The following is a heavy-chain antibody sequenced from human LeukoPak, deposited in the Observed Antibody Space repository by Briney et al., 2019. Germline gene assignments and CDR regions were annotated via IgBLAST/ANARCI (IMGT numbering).Heavy chain of an antibody. V-gene: IGHV3-74*01. D-gene: IGHD3-10*01. CDR1: GFAFSSYW. J-gene: IGHJ3*02. CDR2: IYSDGTGT. CDR3: ARQIIGVGHTLDI. Sequence: PGGSLRLSCAASGFAFSSYWMHWVRQAPGKGLVWVSRIYSDGTGTNYADSVKGRFTISRDNAKNTLYLQMNSLRAEDTAVYYCARQIIGVGHTLDIWGQGTMVTVSS.